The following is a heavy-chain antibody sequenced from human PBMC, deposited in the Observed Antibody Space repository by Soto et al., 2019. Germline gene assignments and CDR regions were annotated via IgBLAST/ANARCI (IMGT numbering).Heavy chain of an antibody. V-gene: IGHV2-5*01. CDR1: GFSVSARGVG. Sequence: GPTLVNPTQTLTLTCALSGFSVSARGVGVGWIRQPPGKALEWLAIIYWNDDKLYRPSLQSRLTITKDTSKNQVVLTMTNMDPVDTATYYCAHSPWGAAPDYWGQGTPVTVSS. D-gene: IGHD3-16*01. CDR2: IYWNDDK. CDR3: AHSPWGAAPDY. J-gene: IGHJ4*02.